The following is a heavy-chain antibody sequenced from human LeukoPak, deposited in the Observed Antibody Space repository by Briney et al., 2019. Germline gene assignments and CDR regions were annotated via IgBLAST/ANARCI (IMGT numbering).Heavy chain of an antibody. CDR3: ARVMNGEYYYYYYMDV. Sequence: SETLSLTCTVSGGSISSSSYYWSWIRQPPGKGLEWIGYIYYSGSTNYNPSLKSRVTISVDTSKNQFSLKLSSVTAADTAVYYCARVMNGEYYYYYYMDVWGKGTTVTISS. J-gene: IGHJ6*03. V-gene: IGHV4-61*01. CDR2: IYYSGST. CDR1: GGSISSSSYY. D-gene: IGHD4-17*01.